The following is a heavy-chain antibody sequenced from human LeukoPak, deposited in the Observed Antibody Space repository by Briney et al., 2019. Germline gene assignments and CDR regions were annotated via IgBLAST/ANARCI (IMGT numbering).Heavy chain of an antibody. D-gene: IGHD6-6*01. J-gene: IGHJ4*02. Sequence: GGSLRLSCAASGFTFSSYAMSWVRQAPGKGLEWVSAISGSGGSTYYADSVKGRFTISRDNAKNSLYLQMNSLRAEDTAVYYCARDQGSARSRREPADYWGQGTLVTVSS. CDR3: ARDQGSARSRREPADY. V-gene: IGHV3-23*01. CDR1: GFTFSSYA. CDR2: ISGSGGST.